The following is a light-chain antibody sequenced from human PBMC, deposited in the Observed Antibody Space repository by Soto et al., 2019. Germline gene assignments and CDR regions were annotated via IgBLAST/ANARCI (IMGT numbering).Light chain of an antibody. CDR1: QSVSSY. V-gene: IGKV3-11*01. CDR2: EAS. J-gene: IGKJ4*01. Sequence: EIVLTQSPATLSLSPGERATLSCRASQSVSSYLAWYQQKPGQAPRLLIYEASNRATGIPARFSGSGSGTDFTLTISSLEPEDVAVYYCRQRSSWPALTFGGGTKVEIK. CDR3: RQRSSWPALT.